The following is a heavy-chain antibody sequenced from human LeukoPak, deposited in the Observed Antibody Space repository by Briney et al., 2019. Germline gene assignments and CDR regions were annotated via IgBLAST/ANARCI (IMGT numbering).Heavy chain of an antibody. V-gene: IGHV4-34*01. J-gene: IGHJ3*01. D-gene: IGHD3-22*01. CDR1: GGSFSGYY. CDR3: AKAPYLSSGS. CDR2: IDHSGAT. Sequence: SETLSLTCAVYGGSFSGYYWSWIRQPPGKGLEWTGEIDHSGATNYNPSLRSRVTISLDTSKNQFSLTLSSITAADTAVYYCAKAPYLSSGSWGQGIMVTVSS.